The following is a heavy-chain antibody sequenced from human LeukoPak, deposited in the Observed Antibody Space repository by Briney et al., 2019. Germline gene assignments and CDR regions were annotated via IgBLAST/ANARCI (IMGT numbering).Heavy chain of an antibody. D-gene: IGHD1-26*01. CDR3: ARRKGGSSRHFDY. V-gene: IGHV3-48*03. CDR2: ISGSGTTI. CDR1: GFTFSSYE. J-gene: IGHJ4*02. Sequence: GGSLRLSCAASGFTFSSYEMNWVRQAPGKGLEWVSYISGSGTTIYSPDSVKGRFTISRDNAKNSLYLQMNSLRAEDTAVYYCARRKGGSSRHFDYWGQGTLVTVSS.